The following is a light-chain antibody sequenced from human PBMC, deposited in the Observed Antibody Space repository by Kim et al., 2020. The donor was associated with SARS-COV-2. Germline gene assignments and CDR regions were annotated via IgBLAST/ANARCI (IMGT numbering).Light chain of an antibody. CDR1: QSISTY. CDR2: GAS. V-gene: IGKV1-39*01. J-gene: IGKJ2*01. Sequence: DIQMTQSPSSLSASVGDRVTITCRASQSISTYVNWYQRKAGKAPNLLIYGASTLQRAVPSRFTGSGSGTDFTLTINNLQPEDFASYYCQQTYNSPYTFGQGTKLEI. CDR3: QQTYNSPYT.